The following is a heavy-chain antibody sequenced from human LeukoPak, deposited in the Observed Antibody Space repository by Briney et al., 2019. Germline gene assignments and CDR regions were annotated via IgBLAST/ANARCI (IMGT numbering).Heavy chain of an antibody. V-gene: IGHV3-53*04. Sequence: GGSLRLSCAASGFTVSSNYMSWVRQAPGKGLEWVSVIYSGGSTYYADSVKGRFTISRHNSKNTLYLQMNSLRAEDTAVYYCARHSYYDSDWFDPWGQGTLVTVSS. CDR2: IYSGGST. J-gene: IGHJ5*02. CDR1: GFTVSSNY. CDR3: ARHSYYDSDWFDP. D-gene: IGHD3-22*01.